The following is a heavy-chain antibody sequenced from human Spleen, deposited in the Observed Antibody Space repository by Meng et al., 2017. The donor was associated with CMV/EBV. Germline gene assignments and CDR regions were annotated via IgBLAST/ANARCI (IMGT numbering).Heavy chain of an antibody. Sequence: VCGGSKSTSNWWGWVGQAKGKGLGWLREINNTGSNKYNTSLESRIAISVNKEKRQISLRLTNVTNADAAIYYCARNRVENYSPNVHYWGPGTLVTVSS. D-gene: IGHD1-7*01. V-gene: IGHV4-4*02. CDR1: GGSKSTSNW. CDR2: INNTGSN. J-gene: IGHJ4*02. CDR3: ARNRVENYSPNVHY.